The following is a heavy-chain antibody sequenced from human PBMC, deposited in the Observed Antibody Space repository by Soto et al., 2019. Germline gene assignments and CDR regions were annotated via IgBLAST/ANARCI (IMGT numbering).Heavy chain of an antibody. Sequence: QVQLQQWGAGLLKPSETLSLTCAVYGGSFSGYYWSWIRQPPGKGLECIGEINHSGSTNYNPSLKGRGTISVDTSKNQFSLKLSSVTAADTAVYYCYGAAAAHYYYGMDVWGPGTTGTVSS. CDR2: INHSGST. J-gene: IGHJ6*02. CDR1: GGSFSGYY. D-gene: IGHD6-13*01. V-gene: IGHV4-34*01. CDR3: YGAAAAHYYYGMDV.